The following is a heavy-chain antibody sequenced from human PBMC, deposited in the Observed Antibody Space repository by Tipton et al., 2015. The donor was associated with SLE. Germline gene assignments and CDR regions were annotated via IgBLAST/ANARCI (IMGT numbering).Heavy chain of an antibody. CDR1: GGSFSGYY. J-gene: IGHJ4*02. CDR3: VRTGGSIPFFGY. CDR2: IYYSGTT. D-gene: IGHD1-14*01. Sequence: AGLVKPSETLSLTCAVYGGSFSGYYWTWIRQSPGKGLEWIGYIYYSGTTFYKSSLKSRITISPDTSKNQFPLKLNSVTAADTAVYYCVRTGGSIPFFGYWGQGTLVTVSS. V-gene: IGHV4-34*01.